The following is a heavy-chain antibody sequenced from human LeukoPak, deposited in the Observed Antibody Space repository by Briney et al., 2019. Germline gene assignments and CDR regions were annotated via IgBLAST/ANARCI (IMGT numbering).Heavy chain of an antibody. D-gene: IGHD3-22*01. CDR3: ARDQNYDSSGSFGMDV. CDR2: IYYSGSI. Sequence: AETLSLTCTVSGGTISSHSWSWIRQPPGKGLEWIGNIYYSGSIKYNPSPKSLVTTSVDTSKNQFSLKLSSVTAADTAVYYCARDQNYDSSGSFGMDVWGQGTTVTVSS. J-gene: IGHJ6*02. V-gene: IGHV4-59*11. CDR1: GGTISSHS.